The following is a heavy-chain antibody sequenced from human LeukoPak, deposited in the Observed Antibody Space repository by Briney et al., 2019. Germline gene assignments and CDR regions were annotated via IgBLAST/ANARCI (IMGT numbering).Heavy chain of an antibody. CDR2: IYYSGST. CDR1: CGSISSYY. CDR3: ARGSRGNSDY. J-gene: IGHJ4*01. Sequence: PSETLSLTCTVSCGSISSYYWSWIRQPPGKGLEWIGYIYYSGSTNYNPSLKSRVTISGDTSKNQFSLKLSSVTAADTAVYSCARGSRGNSDYWGPGTLVTVSS. V-gene: IGHV4-59*01. D-gene: IGHD3-10*01.